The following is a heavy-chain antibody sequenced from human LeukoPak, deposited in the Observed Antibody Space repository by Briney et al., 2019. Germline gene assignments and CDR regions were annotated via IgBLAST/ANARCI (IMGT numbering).Heavy chain of an antibody. D-gene: IGHD5-18*01. V-gene: IGHV3-64D*09. CDR1: GFSFSSSP. CDR3: VRRGYSYGFDY. Sequence: PGGSPRLSCSASGFSFSSSPMHWVRQAPGKGLEYVSTISSNGGSTFYADSVKGRFTISRDSSRNTLYLQMSSLRAEDTAVYYCVRRGYSYGFDYWGQGTLVTVSS. J-gene: IGHJ4*02. CDR2: ISSNGGST.